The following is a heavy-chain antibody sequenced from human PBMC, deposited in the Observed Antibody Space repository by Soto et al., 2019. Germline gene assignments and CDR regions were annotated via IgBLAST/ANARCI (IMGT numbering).Heavy chain of an antibody. D-gene: IGHD2-2*01. V-gene: IGHV5-51*01. CDR2: IYPGDSDT. CDR1: GYSFTSYW. Sequence: PGESLKISCKGSGYSFTSYWIGWVRQMPGKGLEWMGIIYPGDSDTRYSPSFQGQVTISADKSISTAYLQWSSLKASDTAMYYCARHPYQLLPDLYYYYGMDVWGQGTTVTVSS. CDR3: ARHPYQLLPDLYYYYGMDV. J-gene: IGHJ6*02.